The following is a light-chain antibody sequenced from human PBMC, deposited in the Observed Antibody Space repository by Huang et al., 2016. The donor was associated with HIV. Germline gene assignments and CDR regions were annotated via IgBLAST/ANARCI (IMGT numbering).Light chain of an antibody. CDR1: QSLLYSLSKKNY. Sequence: DIVMTQSPDSLAVSPGERATINCKSSQSLLYSLSKKNYLAWFQQKPGLPPKLLIYWATTRESVVPDRFSGSGSGTDFTLTINNLQAEDVAVYFCLQYYSVPQTFGHGTKVEIK. CDR2: WAT. J-gene: IGKJ1*01. CDR3: LQYYSVPQT. V-gene: IGKV4-1*01.